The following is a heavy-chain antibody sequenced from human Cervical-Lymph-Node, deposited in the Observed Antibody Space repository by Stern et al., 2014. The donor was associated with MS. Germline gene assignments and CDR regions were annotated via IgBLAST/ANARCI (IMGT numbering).Heavy chain of an antibody. CDR2: ITNVGST. CDR3: ARDTSSPERSDW. J-gene: IGHJ4*02. CDR1: GFTVSRDY. Sequence: EVQLVESGGGVIQPGGSLRLSWTASGFTVSRDYMTWVRQAPGKGLECVSLITNVGSTFYTDSVKGRFPISRDDSKNTVYLHMTSLRAEDTAMYYCARDTSSPERSDWWGQGTLVTVSS. D-gene: IGHD1-1*01. V-gene: IGHV3-53*01.